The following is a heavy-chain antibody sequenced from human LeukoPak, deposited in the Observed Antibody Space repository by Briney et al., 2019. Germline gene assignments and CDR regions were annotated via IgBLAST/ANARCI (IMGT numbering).Heavy chain of an antibody. CDR2: INPNSGGT. V-gene: IGHV1-2*02. D-gene: IGHD3-10*01. J-gene: IGHJ6*03. CDR1: GYTFTGYY. CDR3: ARDLADRGLLWFGYYYYYYMDV. Sequence: GASVKVSCKASGYTFTGYYMHWVRQAPGQELEWMGWINPNSGGTNYAQKFQGRVTMTRDTSISTAYMELSRLRSDDTAVYYCARDLADRGLLWFGYYYYYYMDVWGKGTTVTISS.